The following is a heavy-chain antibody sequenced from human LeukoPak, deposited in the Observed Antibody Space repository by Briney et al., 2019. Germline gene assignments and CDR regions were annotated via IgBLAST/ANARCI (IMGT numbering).Heavy chain of an antibody. CDR1: GGSISSGDYY. D-gene: IGHD6-19*01. CDR2: IYYSGST. V-gene: IGHV4-30-4*01. Sequence: KPSETLSLTCTVSGGSISSGDYYWSWIRQPPGKGLEWIGYIYYSGSTYYNPSLKSRVTISVDTSKNQFSLKLSSVTAADTAVFYCARHQISSGWSLYFDSWGQGILVTVSS. CDR3: ARHQISSGWSLYFDS. J-gene: IGHJ4*02.